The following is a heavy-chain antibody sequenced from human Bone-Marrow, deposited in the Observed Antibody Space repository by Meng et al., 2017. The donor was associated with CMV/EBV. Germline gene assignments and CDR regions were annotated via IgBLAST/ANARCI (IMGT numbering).Heavy chain of an antibody. J-gene: IGHJ5*02. D-gene: IGHD3-16*02. CDR1: FGGDY. V-gene: IGHV4-34*01. Sequence: FGGDYWSCGRHPPERGLEWLGEINHSGSTNYNPSLTSRVTISVDTAKIQVALKMSSLTAADTAVYDCERGDYVWGSYRYGGFWLDPWGQGTLVTVSS. CDR2: INHSGST. CDR3: ERGDYVWGSYRYGGFWLDP.